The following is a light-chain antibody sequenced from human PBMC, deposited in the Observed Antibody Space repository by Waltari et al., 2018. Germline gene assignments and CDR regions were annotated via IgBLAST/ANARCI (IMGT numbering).Light chain of an antibody. Sequence: DIQMTQSPSSLSASVGDRVTITCRASQDINNYVAWYPQTPGKAPVLLIFGASTLHSGVSSRFSGSGSATHFTLTISSLQPDDVATYYCQKYHSAPYTFGQGTKLEI. CDR3: QKYHSAPYT. V-gene: IGKV1-27*01. CDR1: QDINNY. J-gene: IGKJ2*01. CDR2: GAS.